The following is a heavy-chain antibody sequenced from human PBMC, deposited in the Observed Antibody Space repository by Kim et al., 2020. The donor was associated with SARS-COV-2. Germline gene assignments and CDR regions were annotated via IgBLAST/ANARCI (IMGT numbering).Heavy chain of an antibody. Sequence: SETLSLTCTVSGGSITSGDFYWSWIRQHPGKGLVWIGYINWRGSTYYNPSLKSRVTVSVDLSENQFSLRLTSMTAADTAVYFCARAPSHRDYPRGRFFDFWGRGTLVTVSS. D-gene: IGHD3-16*01. CDR1: GGSITSGDFY. V-gene: IGHV4-31*03. CDR2: INWRGST. J-gene: IGHJ4*02. CDR3: ARAPSHRDYPRGRFFDF.